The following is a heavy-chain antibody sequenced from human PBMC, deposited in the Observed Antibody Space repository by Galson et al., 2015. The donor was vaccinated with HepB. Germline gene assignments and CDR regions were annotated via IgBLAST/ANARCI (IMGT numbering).Heavy chain of an antibody. V-gene: IGHV3-30*18. CDR1: GLAFFSSHYD. Sequence: SLRLSCAASGLAFFSSHYDILWIRQAPGKGLECVAVSSHDEKDDYYSDSVKGRFTVSRDNSRNTVCLHMNSLRVDDTAVYFGAKCRFAYNCHGLDVWGQGTTVTVSS. CDR3: AKCRFAYNCHGLDV. J-gene: IGHJ6*02. CDR2: SSHDEKDD. D-gene: IGHD1-14*01.